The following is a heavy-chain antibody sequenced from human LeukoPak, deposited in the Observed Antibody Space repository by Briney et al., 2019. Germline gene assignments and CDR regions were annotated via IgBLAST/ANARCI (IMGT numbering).Heavy chain of an antibody. CDR1: GGSISSYY. CDR3: ARGGSPVPLY. J-gene: IGHJ4*02. V-gene: IGHV4-59*01. Sequence: SETLSLTCTDSGGSISSYYWSWIRQPPGKGLEWIGYIYYSGSSNYNPSLKSRVTLSADTSKNQFSLKLSSVTAADTAVYYCARGGSPVPLYWGQGTLVTVSS. CDR2: IYYSGSS. D-gene: IGHD1-26*01.